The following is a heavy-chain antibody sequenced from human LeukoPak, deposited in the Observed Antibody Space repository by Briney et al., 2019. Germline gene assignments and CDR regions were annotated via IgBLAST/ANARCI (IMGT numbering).Heavy chain of an antibody. D-gene: IGHD3-10*01. V-gene: IGHV3-11*06. Sequence: GGSLRLSCAASGFTFSDYYMSWIRQAPGKGLEWVSYISSSSSYTNYADSVKGRFTISRDNAKNSLYLQMNSLRAEDTAVYYCARFTSRVWFGELYFDYWGQGTLDTVSS. J-gene: IGHJ4*02. CDR2: ISSSSSYT. CDR3: ARFTSRVWFGELYFDY. CDR1: GFTFSDYY.